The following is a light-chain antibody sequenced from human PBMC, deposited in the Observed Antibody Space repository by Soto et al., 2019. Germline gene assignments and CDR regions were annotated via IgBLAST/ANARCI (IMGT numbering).Light chain of an antibody. CDR3: SSYTSSNTVL. CDR1: SSDVGGYGY. J-gene: IGLJ2*01. CDR2: DVS. V-gene: IGLV2-14*01. Sequence: QSVLTQPASVSESPGQSITISCTGTSSDVGGYGYVSWYQQHAGKAPKLMIYDVSNRRSGVSNRVSGSKSGNTASLTISGVQAEDEADYYCSSYTSSNTVLFGGGTKLTVL.